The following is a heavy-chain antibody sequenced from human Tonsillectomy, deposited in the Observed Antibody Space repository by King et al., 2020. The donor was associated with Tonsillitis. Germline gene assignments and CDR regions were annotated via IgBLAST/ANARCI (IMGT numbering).Heavy chain of an antibody. CDR3: ARVPDNWNDTGWFDP. V-gene: IGHV3-74*01. CDR2: INSDGSST. D-gene: IGHD1-20*01. CDR1: GFTFSSYW. Sequence: VQLVESGGGLVQPGGSLRLSCAASGFTFSSYWMHWVRQAPGKGLVWVSRINSDGSSTSYADSVKGRFTTSRDNAKNTLYLQMNSLRAEDTAVPYCARVPDNWNDTGWFDPWGQGTLVTVSS. J-gene: IGHJ5*02.